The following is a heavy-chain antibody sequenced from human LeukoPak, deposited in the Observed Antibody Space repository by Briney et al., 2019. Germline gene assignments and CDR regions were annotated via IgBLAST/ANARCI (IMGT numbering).Heavy chain of an antibody. V-gene: IGHV3-9*01. CDR2: ITWNTGQI. D-gene: IGHD5-24*01. J-gene: IGHJ4*02. Sequence: PGGSPRLSCAASGFSFDDYAMYWVRHAPGKGLEWVSGITWNTGQIEYADSVRGRFTISRDNAKKSLYLQMSSLRSEDTALYFCAKGRSLKQWLTHPGAEYFEYWGQGALVTVSS. CDR1: GFSFDDYA. CDR3: AKGRSLKQWLTHPGAEYFEY.